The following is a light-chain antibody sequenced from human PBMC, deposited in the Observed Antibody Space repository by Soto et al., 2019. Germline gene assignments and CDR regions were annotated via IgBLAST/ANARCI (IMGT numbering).Light chain of an antibody. CDR2: GVS. CDR1: QSVSTK. V-gene: IGKV3-15*01. J-gene: IGKJ2*01. Sequence: EVVMTQSPATLSVSPGERVTLSCRASQSVSTKLAWYQQKPGQPPRLLIYGVSSRATGIPARFSGSGSQTDFTLTLRSLQSGDFAVYYCQQYNNWPPEYTFGQGTKLEIK. CDR3: QQYNNWPPEYT.